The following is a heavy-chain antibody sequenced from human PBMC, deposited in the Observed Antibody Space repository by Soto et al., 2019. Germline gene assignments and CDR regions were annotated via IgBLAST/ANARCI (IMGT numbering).Heavy chain of an antibody. CDR1: GGSFSGYY. Sequence: SETLSLTCAVYGGSFSGYYWSWIRQPPGKGLEWIGEINHSGSTNYNPSLKSRVTISVDTSKNQFSLKLGSVTAADTAVYYCARLNSHSKDMVRGVMDVWGKGTTVTVSS. J-gene: IGHJ6*04. CDR3: ARLNSHSKDMVRGVMDV. V-gene: IGHV4-34*01. D-gene: IGHD3-10*01. CDR2: INHSGST.